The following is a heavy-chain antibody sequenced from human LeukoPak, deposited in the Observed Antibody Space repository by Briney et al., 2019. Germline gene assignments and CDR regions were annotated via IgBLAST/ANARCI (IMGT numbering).Heavy chain of an antibody. CDR3: AKDPGIAAPFDY. CDR2: ISSGHSYI. D-gene: IGHD6-13*01. Sequence: GGSLRLSCAASGFTFNTYSLNWVRQAPGKGLEWVSSISSGHSYIDYADSVKGRFTISRDNARNSLYLQMNSLRAEDTAVYYCAKDPGIAAPFDYWGQGTLVTVSS. CDR1: GFTFNTYS. J-gene: IGHJ4*02. V-gene: IGHV3-21*04.